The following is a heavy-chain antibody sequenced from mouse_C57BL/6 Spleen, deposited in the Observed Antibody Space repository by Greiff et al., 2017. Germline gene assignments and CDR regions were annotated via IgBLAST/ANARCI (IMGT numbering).Heavy chain of an antibody. D-gene: IGHD1-1*01. CDR1: GFNIKDYY. V-gene: IGHV14-1*01. J-gene: IGHJ2*01. CDR2: IDPEDGDT. CDR3: TRGSSYYFDD. Sequence: VQLQQSGAELVRPGASVKLSCTASGFNIKDYYMHWVKQRPEQGLEWIGRIDPEDGDTEYAPKFQGKATLTADTSSNTAYLQRSSLTSEDTAVYYCTRGSSYYFDDWGQGTTLTVSS.